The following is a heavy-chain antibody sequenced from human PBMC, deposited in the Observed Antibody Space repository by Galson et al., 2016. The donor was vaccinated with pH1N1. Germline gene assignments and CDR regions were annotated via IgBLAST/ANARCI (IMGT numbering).Heavy chain of an antibody. CDR1: GGSISSSGYY. J-gene: IGHJ4*02. CDR2: IYYGGST. Sequence: ETLSLTCTVSGGSISSSGYYWGWIRQSPGKGLEWIGSIYYGGSTYYNPSLKSRVTISVDTSKNQFSLKLSPVTAADTAVYYCARVRFHSGWFWGQGTLVTVSS. D-gene: IGHD3-10*01. V-gene: IGHV4-39*07. CDR3: ARVRFHSGWF.